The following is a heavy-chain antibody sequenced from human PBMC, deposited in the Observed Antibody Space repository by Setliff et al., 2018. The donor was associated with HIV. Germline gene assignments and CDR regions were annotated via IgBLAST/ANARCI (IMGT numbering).Heavy chain of an antibody. CDR2: IYYSGNT. CDR3: ARHSITLVVGVPERDDAFDI. CDR1: GGSISSYY. J-gene: IGHJ3*02. Sequence: ASETLSLTCTVSGGSISSYYWSWIRQPPGKGLEWIGYIYYSGNTYYNPSLKSRVTISVDTSKNQVSLKLSSVTAADTAVYYCARHSITLVVGVPERDDAFDIWGQGTMVTVSS. D-gene: IGHD3-22*01. V-gene: IGHV4-59*04.